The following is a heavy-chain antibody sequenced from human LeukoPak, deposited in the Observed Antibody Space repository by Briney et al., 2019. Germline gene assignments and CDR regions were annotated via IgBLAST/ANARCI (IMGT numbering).Heavy chain of an antibody. CDR2: IYPGDFDT. CDR1: GNSFSTYW. D-gene: IGHD6-19*01. J-gene: IGHJ4*02. CDR3: ATWGSTGWFDY. Sequence: GESLKISCKGSGNSFSTYWIGWVRQMPGKGLEYMGIIYPGDFDTRYSPSFEGQVTISADKSISTAYLQWSSLKASDTAIYYCATWGSTGWFDYWGQGTLVNVSS. V-gene: IGHV5-51*01.